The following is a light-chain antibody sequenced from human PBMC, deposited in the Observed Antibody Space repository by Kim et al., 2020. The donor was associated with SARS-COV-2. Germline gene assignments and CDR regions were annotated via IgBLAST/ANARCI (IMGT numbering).Light chain of an antibody. CDR2: GNS. Sequence: QLVLTQPPSVSGAPGQRVTISCTGNSSNIGAAYDIHWYQQVPGTAPRLLISGNSKRPSGVPDRFSGSKSGTLASLAITGLQPEDEADYYCQSYDSSLSGYVFGTGTKVTVL. CDR3: QSYDSSLSGYV. J-gene: IGLJ1*01. CDR1: SSNIGAAYD. V-gene: IGLV1-40*01.